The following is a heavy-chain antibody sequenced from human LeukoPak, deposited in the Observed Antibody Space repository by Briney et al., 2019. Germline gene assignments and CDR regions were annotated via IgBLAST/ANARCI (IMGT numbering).Heavy chain of an antibody. J-gene: IGHJ4*02. CDR1: GGSISSDY. Sequence: SETLSLTCIVSGGSISSDYWSWIRQPAGKELEWIGRIYSSGSTNYNPSLKSRVTLSGDTSKNQFSLNLNFVTAADTAVYYCARGYYDGSGYYIEFANWGQGTLVIVPP. D-gene: IGHD3-22*01. V-gene: IGHV4-4*07. CDR3: ARGYYDGSGYYIEFAN. CDR2: IYSSGST.